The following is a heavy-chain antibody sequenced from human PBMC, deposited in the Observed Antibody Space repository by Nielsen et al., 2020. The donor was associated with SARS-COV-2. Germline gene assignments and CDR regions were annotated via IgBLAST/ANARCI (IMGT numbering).Heavy chain of an antibody. CDR3: AKRSGYTSGWYGDY. D-gene: IGHD6-19*01. J-gene: IGHJ4*02. V-gene: IGHV3-11*03. CDR2: ISSSGSFT. CDR1: GFMVSDSY. Sequence: GESLKISCAASGFMVSDSYMSWIRQTPGKGLEWISYISSSGSFTNYADSVRGRFTISRDNGKNSLYLQMNSLRVEDTAVYYCAKRSGYTSGWYGDYWGQGTLVTVSS.